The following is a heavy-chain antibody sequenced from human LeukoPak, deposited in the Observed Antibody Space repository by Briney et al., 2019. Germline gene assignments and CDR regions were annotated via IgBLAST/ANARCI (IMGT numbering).Heavy chain of an antibody. CDR3: ASSTVYYYDSSGYYWFDP. J-gene: IGHJ5*02. V-gene: IGHV1-69*05. D-gene: IGHD3-22*01. CDR1: GGTFSSYA. Sequence: GSSVKVSCKASGGTFSSYAISWVRQAPGQGLEWMGRFITIFGTANYAQKFQGSVTITTDESTSTAYMELSSLRSEDTAVYYCASSTVYYYDSSGYYWFDPWGQGTLVTVSS. CDR2: FITIFGTA.